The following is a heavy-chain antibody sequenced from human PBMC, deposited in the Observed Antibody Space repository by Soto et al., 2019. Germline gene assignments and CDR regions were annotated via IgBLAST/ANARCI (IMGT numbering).Heavy chain of an antibody. J-gene: IGHJ4*02. Sequence: QVQLVESGGGVVQPGRSLRLSCAASGFTFSSYAMHWVRQAPGKGLEWVAVISYDGSNKYYADSVKGRFTISRDNSKNXXYLQMNSLRAEDTAVYYCARGVCYSDSSGYSYFDYWGQGTLVTVSS. V-gene: IGHV3-30-3*01. CDR3: ARGVCYSDSSGYSYFDY. D-gene: IGHD3-22*01. CDR1: GFTFSSYA. CDR2: ISYDGSNK.